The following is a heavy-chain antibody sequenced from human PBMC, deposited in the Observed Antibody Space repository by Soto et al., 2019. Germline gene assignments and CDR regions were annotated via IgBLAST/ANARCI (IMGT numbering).Heavy chain of an antibody. CDR3: ATVSRGGVSAAGTKDFDY. D-gene: IGHD6-13*01. CDR1: GYTLTELS. V-gene: IGHV1-24*01. Sequence: ASVKVSCKVSGYTLTELSMHWVRQAPGKGLEWMGGFDPEDGETSYAQKFQGRVTMTEDTSTDTAYMELSSLRSEDTAVYYCATVSRGGVSAAGTKDFDYWGQGTLVTVSS. CDR2: FDPEDGET. J-gene: IGHJ4*02.